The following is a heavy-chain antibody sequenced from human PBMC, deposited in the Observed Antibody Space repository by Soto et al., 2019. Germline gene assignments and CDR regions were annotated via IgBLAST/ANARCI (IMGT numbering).Heavy chain of an antibody. V-gene: IGHV3-9*01. CDR1: GFTFDDYA. D-gene: IGHD3-16*01. CDR2: ISWNSGSI. Sequence: GGSLRLSCAASGFTFDDYAMHWVRQAPGKGLEWVSGISWNSGSIGYADSVKGRFTISRDNAKNSLYLQMNSLRAEDTALYYCAKAGYYSTKDYMDVWGKGTTVTVSS. CDR3: AKAGYYSTKDYMDV. J-gene: IGHJ6*03.